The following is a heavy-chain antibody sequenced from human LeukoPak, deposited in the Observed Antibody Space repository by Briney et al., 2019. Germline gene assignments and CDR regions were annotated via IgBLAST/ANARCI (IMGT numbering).Heavy chain of an antibody. CDR1: GYTFTAYY. V-gene: IGHV1-2*02. CDR2: INPNSGGT. Sequence: ASVKVSCKASGYTFTAYYIHWVRQAPGQGLQWMGWINPNSGGTNYAQKFQGRITMTRDTSISTAYMELSSLRSDDTAVYYCARTVYYDSSGSHDCWGQGTLVTVSS. D-gene: IGHD3-22*01. CDR3: ARTVYYDSSGSHDC. J-gene: IGHJ4*02.